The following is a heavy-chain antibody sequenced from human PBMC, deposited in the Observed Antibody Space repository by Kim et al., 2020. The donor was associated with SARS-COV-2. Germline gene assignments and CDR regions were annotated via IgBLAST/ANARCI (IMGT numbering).Heavy chain of an antibody. CDR1: GYTFTSYG. CDR3: ARGLVVVPAAYYYYGMDV. V-gene: IGHV1-18*01. Sequence: ASVKVSCKASGYTFTSYGISWVRPAPGQGLEWMGWISAYNGNTNYAQKLQGRVTMTTDTSTSTAYLELWSLGSDDTAVYYCARGLVVVPAAYYYYGMDVWGQGTTVTVSS. J-gene: IGHJ6*02. CDR2: ISAYNGNT. D-gene: IGHD2-2*01.